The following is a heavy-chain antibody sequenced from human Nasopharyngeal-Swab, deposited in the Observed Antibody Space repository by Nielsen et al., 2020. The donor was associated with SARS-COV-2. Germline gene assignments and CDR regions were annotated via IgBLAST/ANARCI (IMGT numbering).Heavy chain of an antibody. D-gene: IGHD1-26*01. V-gene: IGHV3-30*04. CDR3: ARGGLLWDAFDI. CDR1: GFTFSCYA. J-gene: IGHJ3*02. Sequence: GGSLRLSCAASGFTFSCYAMHWVRQAPGKGLEWVAVISYDGSNKYYADSVKGRFTISRDNSKNTLYLQMNSLRAEDTAVYYCARGGLLWDAFDIWGQGTMVTVSS. CDR2: ISYDGSNK.